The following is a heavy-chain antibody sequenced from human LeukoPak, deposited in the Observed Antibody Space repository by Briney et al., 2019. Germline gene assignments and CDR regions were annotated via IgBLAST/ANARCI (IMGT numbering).Heavy chain of an antibody. J-gene: IGHJ3*02. D-gene: IGHD3-10*01. Sequence: SKTLSLTCALYGGSFSGYYWSWIRQHPGKGLEWNGEINHSGRTNYSTSLKGRVNISVDTSKNQFSLKLRSVTAADTAVYYCARRGRLWFGELLRAARTFDIWGQGTMVTVSS. V-gene: IGHV4-34*01. CDR3: ARRGRLWFGELLRAARTFDI. CDR1: GGSFSGYY. CDR2: INHSGRT.